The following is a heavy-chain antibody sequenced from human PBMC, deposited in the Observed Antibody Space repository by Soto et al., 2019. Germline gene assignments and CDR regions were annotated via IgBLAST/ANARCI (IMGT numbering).Heavy chain of an antibody. CDR1: GYTFTSYG. J-gene: IGHJ3*02. D-gene: IGHD1-26*01. Sequence: ASVKVSCKASGYTFTSYGISWVRQAPGQGLEWIGWISAYNGNTNYAQKLQGRVTMTTDTSTSTAYMELRSLRSDDTAVYYCARESNLSGSYPSLSFDIWGQGTMVTVSS. CDR2: ISAYNGNT. V-gene: IGHV1-18*01. CDR3: ARESNLSGSYPSLSFDI.